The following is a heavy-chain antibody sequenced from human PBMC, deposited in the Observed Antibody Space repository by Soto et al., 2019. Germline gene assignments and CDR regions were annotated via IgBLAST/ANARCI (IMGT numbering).Heavy chain of an antibody. CDR2: ISHSGST. V-gene: IGHV4-34*01. D-gene: IGHD6-13*01. CDR3: AKTSAAGRDFDY. CDR1: GGSFSDYY. J-gene: IGHJ4*02. Sequence: QVQLQQWGAGLLKPSETLSLTCAVYGGSFSDYYWSWVRQPPGKGLEWIGEISHSGSTNYNPSLKRRVTISVDTSKHQFSLRLNSVTAADTAVYYCAKTSAAGRDFDYWGQGTLVTVSS.